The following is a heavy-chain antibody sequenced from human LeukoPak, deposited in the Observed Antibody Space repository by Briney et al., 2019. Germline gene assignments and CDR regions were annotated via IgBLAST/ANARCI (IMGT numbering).Heavy chain of an antibody. CDR2: IYYSGST. D-gene: IGHD6-19*01. CDR3: ARRQVAVAGKDY. Sequence: SETLSLTCTVSGGSISNYYWSWIRQPPGKGLEWIGYIYYSGSTSYNPSLKSRVTISADTSKNQFSLKLRSVTAADTAVYYCARRQVAVAGKDYWGQGTLVTVSS. J-gene: IGHJ4*02. CDR1: GGSISNYY. V-gene: IGHV4-59*12.